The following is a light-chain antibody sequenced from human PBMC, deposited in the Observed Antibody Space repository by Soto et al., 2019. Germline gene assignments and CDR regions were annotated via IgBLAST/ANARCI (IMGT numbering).Light chain of an antibody. V-gene: IGKV3-15*01. CDR1: QSISAT. CDR2: GAS. Sequence: EIVMTQSPATLSVSPGGRATLSCRASQSISATLAWYQQKPGQAPRLLIYGASTRATGVPDRFSGSGSGTEFTLTISSLQSEDYAVYYCQQYNYWTFGQGTKVDI. J-gene: IGKJ1*01. CDR3: QQYNYWT.